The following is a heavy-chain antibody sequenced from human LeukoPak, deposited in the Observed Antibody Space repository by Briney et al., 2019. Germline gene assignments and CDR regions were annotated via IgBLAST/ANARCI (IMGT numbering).Heavy chain of an antibody. J-gene: IGHJ4*02. CDR1: GFTFSSYA. Sequence: GFLRLSCAASGFTFSSYAMSWVRQAPGKGLEWVSAISGSGGSTYYADSVKGRFTISRDNSKNTLYLQMNSLRAEDTAVYYCAKEGRYSYGYSYWGQGTLVTVSS. CDR3: AKEGRYSYGYSY. D-gene: IGHD5-18*01. CDR2: ISGSGGST. V-gene: IGHV3-23*01.